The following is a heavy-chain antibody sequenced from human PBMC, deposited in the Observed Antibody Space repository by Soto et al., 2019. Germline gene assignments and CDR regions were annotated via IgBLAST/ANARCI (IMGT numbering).Heavy chain of an antibody. CDR3: ALLRYFDWLSVGDY. D-gene: IGHD3-9*01. Sequence: ASVKVSCKASGYTFTSYDINWVRQATGQGLEWMGWMNPNSGNTGYAQKFQGRVTMTRNTSISTAYMELISLRSEDTAVYYCALLRYFDWLSVGDYWGQGTLVTVSS. CDR2: MNPNSGNT. CDR1: GYTFTSYD. J-gene: IGHJ4*02. V-gene: IGHV1-8*01.